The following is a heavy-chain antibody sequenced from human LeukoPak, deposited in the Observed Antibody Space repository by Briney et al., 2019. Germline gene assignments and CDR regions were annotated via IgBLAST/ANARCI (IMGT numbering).Heavy chain of an antibody. CDR3: ARLSTNSRVGGYDPQWYFDL. CDR1: GYTFINYG. CDR2: ISGYNGNT. Sequence: GASVKVSCKASGYTFINYGCSWVRQAPGQGLEWMGWISGYNGNTNYLQRFQGRVTMTTDTSTNTVYMELRSLRSDDTAVYYCARLSTNSRVGGYDPQWYFDLWGRGTLVTVSS. D-gene: IGHD5-12*01. J-gene: IGHJ2*01. V-gene: IGHV1-18*04.